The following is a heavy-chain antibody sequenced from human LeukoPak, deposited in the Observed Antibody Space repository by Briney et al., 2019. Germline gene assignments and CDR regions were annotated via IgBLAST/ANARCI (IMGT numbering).Heavy chain of an antibody. CDR3: ARPRSSYCSGGSCSHTRYYSYYMDV. V-gene: IGHV4-59*12. J-gene: IGHJ6*03. CDR2: IYYSGST. CDR1: GGSISSYY. Sequence: SETLSLTCTVSGGSISSYYWSWIRQPPGKGLEWIGYIYYSGSTNFNPALKRRGTKSVDTSEKHCALEPSSVDAADTAVYYCARPRSSYCSGGSCSHTRYYSYYMDVWRKGTTVTISS. D-gene: IGHD2-15*01.